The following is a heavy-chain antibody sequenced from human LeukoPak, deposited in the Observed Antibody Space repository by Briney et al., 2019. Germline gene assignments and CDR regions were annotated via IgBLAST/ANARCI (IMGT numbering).Heavy chain of an antibody. CDR2: ISGSGGST. CDR3: GKVERTGYPVGGMDV. V-gene: IGHV3-23*01. J-gene: IGHJ6*02. D-gene: IGHD3-9*01. CDR1: GFTFSSYA. Sequence: GGSLRLSCAASGFTFSSYAINWVRQAPGKGLEWVSAISGSGGSTYYADSVKGRFTISRNNSKNTMYLQINGLRAEDTAVYYCGKVERTGYPVGGMDVWGQGATVTVSS.